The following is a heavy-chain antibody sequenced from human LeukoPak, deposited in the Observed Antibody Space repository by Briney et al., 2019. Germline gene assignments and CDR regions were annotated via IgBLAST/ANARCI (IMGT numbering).Heavy chain of an antibody. CDR1: GFTFRTYW. CDR3: ASGKNWAFDI. Sequence: GGSLRLSCAASGFTFRTYWMSWVRQVPGRGLEWVANIKEDGSQKSYVDSVKGRFTISRDNAKSSLCLQMNGLRAEDTALYYCASGKNWAFDIWGQGTMVTVSS. J-gene: IGHJ3*02. CDR2: IKEDGSQK. V-gene: IGHV3-7*01.